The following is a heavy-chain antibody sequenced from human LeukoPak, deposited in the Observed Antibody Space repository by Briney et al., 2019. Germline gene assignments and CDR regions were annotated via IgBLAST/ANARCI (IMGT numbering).Heavy chain of an antibody. D-gene: IGHD5-18*01. Sequence: PSQTLSLTCTVSGGSISRGGYYWSWIRQPPGKGLEWIGYIYHSGSTYYNPSLKSRVTISADRSKNQFSLKLSSVTAADTAVYYCARVERGYSTGGMYYFDYWGQGTLVTVSS. CDR2: IYHSGST. CDR1: GGSISRGGYY. CDR3: ARVERGYSTGGMYYFDY. V-gene: IGHV4-30-2*01. J-gene: IGHJ4*02.